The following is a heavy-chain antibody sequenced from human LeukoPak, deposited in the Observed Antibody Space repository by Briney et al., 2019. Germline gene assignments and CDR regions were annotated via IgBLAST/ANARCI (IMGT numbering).Heavy chain of an antibody. Sequence: GGSLRLSCAASGFTFSSYWMSWVRQAPGKGLEWVANIKQDGSEKYYVDSVKGRFTISRDNAKNSLYLQMNSLRAEDTAVYYCAYWNYGRPDAFDIWGQGTIVTVSS. CDR3: AYWNYGRPDAFDI. D-gene: IGHD1-7*01. V-gene: IGHV3-7*01. CDR2: IKQDGSEK. J-gene: IGHJ3*02. CDR1: GFTFSSYW.